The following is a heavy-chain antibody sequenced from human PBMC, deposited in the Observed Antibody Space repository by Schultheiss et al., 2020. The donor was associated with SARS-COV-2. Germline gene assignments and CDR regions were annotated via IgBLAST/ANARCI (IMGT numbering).Heavy chain of an antibody. V-gene: IGHV3-23*01. CDR2: ISGGGATT. CDR1: GYTFSNYA. CDR3: AKDSQTSSGWYVGRYFDL. Sequence: GGSLRLSCAASGYTFSNYAMIWVRQAPGKGLEWVSAISGGGATTYYADSVKGRFIISRGNSKNTLYLQMNSLRAEDTAVYYCAKDSQTSSGWYVGRYFDLWGRGTLVTVSS. D-gene: IGHD6-19*01. J-gene: IGHJ2*01.